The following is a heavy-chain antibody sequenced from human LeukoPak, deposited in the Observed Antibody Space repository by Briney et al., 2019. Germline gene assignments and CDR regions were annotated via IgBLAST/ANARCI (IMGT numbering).Heavy chain of an antibody. V-gene: IGHV4-34*01. CDR2: INHSGST. CDR1: GGSFSGYY. J-gene: IGHJ4*02. CDR3: ARHMRTYYYGSGSYYFDY. D-gene: IGHD3-10*01. Sequence: SETLSLTCAVYGGSFSGYYWSWIRQPPGKGLEWIGEINHSGSTNYNPSLKSRVTISVDTSKNQFSLKLSSVTAADTAVYYCARHMRTYYYGSGSYYFDYWGQGTLVTVSS.